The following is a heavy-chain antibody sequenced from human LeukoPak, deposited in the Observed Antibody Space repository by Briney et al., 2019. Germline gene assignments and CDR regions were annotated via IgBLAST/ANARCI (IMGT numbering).Heavy chain of an antibody. Sequence: SETLSLTCTVSGGSISSYYWSWIPLPPGKGLEWIGYLSKSGNTNYSPSLKSRVTIFGDTSKNQFFLKLSSVTAADTAVYYCARARYVNSFYAFDIWGQGTLVTVSS. CDR1: GGSISSYY. CDR3: ARARYVNSFYAFDI. V-gene: IGHV4-59*01. CDR2: LSKSGNT. J-gene: IGHJ3*02. D-gene: IGHD3-9*01.